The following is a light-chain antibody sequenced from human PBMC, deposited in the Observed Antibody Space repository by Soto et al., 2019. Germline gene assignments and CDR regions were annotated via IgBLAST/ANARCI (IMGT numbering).Light chain of an antibody. Sequence: MVMTQSPATLSVSPGERATLSCRASQSIGRTLAWYQQKPGQTPRLLIYDASTRATGIPARFSGIGSGTEFTLIISSLQSEDFAVYYCQHYKTWPLSFGGGTKVEI. V-gene: IGKV3-15*01. J-gene: IGKJ4*01. CDR1: QSIGRT. CDR3: QHYKTWPLS. CDR2: DAS.